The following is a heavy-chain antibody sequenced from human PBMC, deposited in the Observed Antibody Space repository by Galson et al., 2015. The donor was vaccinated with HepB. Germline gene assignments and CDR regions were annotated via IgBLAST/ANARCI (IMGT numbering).Heavy chain of an antibody. CDR1: GFTFSDYN. D-gene: IGHD2-21*01. CDR2: ISGSSSYI. CDR3: ARYRGGELGFDP. V-gene: IGHV3-21*01. Sequence: SLRLSCAASGFTFSDYNMNWVRQAPGKGLERVSCISGSSSYINYADSVKGRFTISRDNAKNFLYLQLNSLRAEDTAVYYCARYRGGELGFDPWGQGTQVTVSS. J-gene: IGHJ5*02.